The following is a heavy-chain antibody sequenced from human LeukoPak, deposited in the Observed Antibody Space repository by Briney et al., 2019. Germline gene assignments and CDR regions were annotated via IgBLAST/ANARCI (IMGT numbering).Heavy chain of an antibody. CDR2: IKSKTDGGTT. CDR3: TTDPLDDYRMLFDY. J-gene: IGHJ4*02. Sequence: GGSLRLSCAASGFTFSSYSMNWVRQAPGKGLEWVGRIKSKTDGGTTDYAAPVKGRFTVSRDDSKNTLYLQMNSLKTEDTAVYYCTTDPLDDYRMLFDYWGQGTLVTVSS. D-gene: IGHD4-11*01. CDR1: GFTFSSYS. V-gene: IGHV3-15*01.